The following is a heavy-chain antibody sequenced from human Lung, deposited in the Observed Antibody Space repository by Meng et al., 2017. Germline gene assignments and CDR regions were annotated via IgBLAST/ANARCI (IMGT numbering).Heavy chain of an antibody. D-gene: IGHD3-22*01. CDR1: GSTFTSPG. J-gene: IGHJ5*02. CDR3: ARGPYYYYDTTGYYNWFDP. V-gene: IGHV1-18*04. CDR2: ISAHSGNT. Sequence: QVQLVQSGAEVKKPGASVKVSCNTSGSTFTSPGISWVRQAPGQGLEWMGWISAHSGNTNYAQKIKGRVTMTTDTATSTVYMELRSLRPDDTAVYYCARGPYYYYDTTGYYNWFDPWGQGTLVTVSS.